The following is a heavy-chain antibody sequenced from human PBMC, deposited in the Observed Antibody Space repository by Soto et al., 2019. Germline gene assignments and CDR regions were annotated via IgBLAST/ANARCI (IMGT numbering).Heavy chain of an antibody. V-gene: IGHV1-2*04. CDR2: INPNSGGT. Sequence: GASVKVSCKASGYPFTGYYMHWVRQAPGQGLEWMGWINPNSGGTNYAQKFQGWVTMTRDTSISTAYMELSRLRSDDTAVYYCARDSGRFDSTSRGDHKYYYYGMDVWGQGTTVTVSS. J-gene: IGHJ6*02. D-gene: IGHD2-2*01. CDR1: GYPFTGYY. CDR3: ARDSGRFDSTSRGDHKYYYYGMDV.